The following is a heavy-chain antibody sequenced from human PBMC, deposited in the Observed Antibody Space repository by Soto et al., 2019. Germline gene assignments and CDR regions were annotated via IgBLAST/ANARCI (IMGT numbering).Heavy chain of an antibody. Sequence: GASVKVSCKASGGTFSSYAISWVRQAPGQGLEWMGGIIPIFGTANYAQKFQGRVTITADKPTSTAYMELSSLRSEDTAMYYCARDPATINKLIGVWFDPWGQGTLVTVSS. V-gene: IGHV1-69*06. CDR3: ARDPATINKLIGVWFDP. D-gene: IGHD5-12*01. CDR1: GGTFSSYA. CDR2: IIPIFGTA. J-gene: IGHJ5*02.